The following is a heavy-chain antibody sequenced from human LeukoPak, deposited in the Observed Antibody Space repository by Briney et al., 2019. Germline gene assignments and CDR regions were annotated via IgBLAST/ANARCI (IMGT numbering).Heavy chain of an antibody. CDR3: VRETITLGLAGSFVL. D-gene: IGHD3-10*01. J-gene: IGHJ2*01. Sequence: GRSLRLSWAASGXTFSYYGMQCVRQAAEEVLEWGSFIGGAGETYYSDTVQGRFTMTRENGTNSLYLEMSCLRAGDTAVYYCVRETITLGLAGSFVLWGRDTLSLSPQ. V-gene: IGHV3-13*04. CDR1: GXTFSYYG. CDR2: IGGAGET.